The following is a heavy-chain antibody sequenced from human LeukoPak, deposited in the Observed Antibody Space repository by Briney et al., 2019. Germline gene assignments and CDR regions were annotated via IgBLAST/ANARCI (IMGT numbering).Heavy chain of an antibody. CDR2: IHYSGST. D-gene: IGHD3-22*01. CDR3: ASAYYDSSGYFDY. J-gene: IGHJ4*02. Sequence: SETLSLACTVSGGSISSYYWSWIRQPPGKGLEWIGYIHYSGSTNYNPSLKSRVTISVDTSKNQFSLKLSSVTAADTAVYYCASAYYDSSGYFDYWGQGTLVTVSS. CDR1: GGSISSYY. V-gene: IGHV4-59*01.